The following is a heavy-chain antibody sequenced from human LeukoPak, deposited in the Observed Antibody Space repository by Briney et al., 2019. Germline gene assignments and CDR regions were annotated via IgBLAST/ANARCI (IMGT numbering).Heavy chain of an antibody. J-gene: IGHJ4*02. CDR1: GFIFSSYA. Sequence: GGSLRLSCAASGFIFSSYAMSWVRQAPGKGLEWVSAISGSGGSTYYADSVKGQFTISRVNSKNTLYMQMNSLRAEDTAVYYCAKATKNWGSGNYFDYWGQGTLVTVSS. D-gene: IGHD7-27*01. CDR3: AKATKNWGSGNYFDY. CDR2: ISGSGGST. V-gene: IGHV3-23*01.